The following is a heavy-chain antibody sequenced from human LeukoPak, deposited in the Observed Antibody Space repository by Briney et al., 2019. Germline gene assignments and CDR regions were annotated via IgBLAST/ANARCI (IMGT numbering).Heavy chain of an antibody. CDR2: MNPNSGNT. J-gene: IGHJ6*02. V-gene: IGHV1-8*01. D-gene: IGHD3-16*02. CDR3: ARVRDDYVWGSYRYYYYYGMDV. CDR1: GYTFTSYD. Sequence: ASVKVSCKASGYTFTSYDINWVRQATGQGLEWMGWMNPNSGNTGYAQKFQGRVTMTRNTSISTAYMELSSLRSEDTAVYYCARVRDDYVWGSYRYYYYYGMDVWGQGTTVTVSS.